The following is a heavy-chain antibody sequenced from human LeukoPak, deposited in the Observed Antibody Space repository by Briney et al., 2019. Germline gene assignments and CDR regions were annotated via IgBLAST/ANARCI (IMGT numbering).Heavy chain of an antibody. D-gene: IGHD5-24*01. V-gene: IGHV4-4*02. CDR2: IYHNGIT. CDR3: ARELATINGPYFES. Sequence: SGTLSLTCTVSGGSISNFNWWNWVRQSPGKGLEWVGQIYHNGITNYNPSLKSRLTISVDKSRNHFSLNLTSVTAADTAVYFCARELATINGPYFESWGQGTLVTVSS. J-gene: IGHJ4*02. CDR1: GGSISNFNW.